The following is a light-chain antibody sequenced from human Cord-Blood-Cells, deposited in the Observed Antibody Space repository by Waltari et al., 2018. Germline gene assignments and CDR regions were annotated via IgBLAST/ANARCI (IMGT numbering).Light chain of an antibody. Sequence: DIVMTQSPDSLAVSLGERATINCKSSKSVLYSSNNKNYLAWYQQKPGQSPKLLIYCASTRESGVPDRFSGSGSGTDFTLTISSLQAEDVAVYYCQQYYSTPYTFGQGTKLEIK. V-gene: IGKV4-1*01. CDR2: CAS. CDR1: KSVLYSSNNKNY. J-gene: IGKJ2*01. CDR3: QQYYSTPYT.